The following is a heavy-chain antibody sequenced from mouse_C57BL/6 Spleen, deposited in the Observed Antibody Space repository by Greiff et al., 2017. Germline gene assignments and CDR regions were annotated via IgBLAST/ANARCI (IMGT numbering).Heavy chain of an antibody. Sequence: EVQLQQSGAELVRPGASVKLSCTASGFNIKDDYMHWVKQRPEQGLEWIGWIDPENGDTEYASKFQGKATITADTSSNTAYLQLSSLTSEDTAVYYCTTGHYRDYAMDYWGQGTSVTVSS. CDR1: GFNIKDDY. D-gene: IGHD1-1*01. CDR3: TTGHYRDYAMDY. J-gene: IGHJ4*01. V-gene: IGHV14-4*01. CDR2: IDPENGDT.